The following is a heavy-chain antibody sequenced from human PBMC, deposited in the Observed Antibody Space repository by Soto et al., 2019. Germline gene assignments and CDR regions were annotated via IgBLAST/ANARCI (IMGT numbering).Heavy chain of an antibody. J-gene: IGHJ5*02. V-gene: IGHV1-18*01. CDR3: ARGFRVAATRWWFDP. Sequence: ASVKVSCKASGYTFTSSDISWLRQAPGQGLEWMGWISTYNGNTNYAQKLQGRVTMTTDTSTSTAYMELRSLRSDDTAVYYCARGFRVAATRWWFDPWGQGTLVTVSS. D-gene: IGHD2-15*01. CDR1: GYTFTSSD. CDR2: ISTYNGNT.